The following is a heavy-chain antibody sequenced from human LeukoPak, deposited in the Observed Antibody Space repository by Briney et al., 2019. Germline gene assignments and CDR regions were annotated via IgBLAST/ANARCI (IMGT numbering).Heavy chain of an antibody. J-gene: IGHJ6*01. CDR1: GGSFSGYY. Sequence: PETLSLTCAVYGGSFSGYYWTWIRQPPGKGLEWIGEINHKGSTNYNPSLMSRVSTSVDTSKNQFSLKLSSVTAADTAVYYCARGPHYYGSGSYEYSYYYYYYGMDVWGMGPRSPSPQ. D-gene: IGHD3-10*01. CDR2: INHKGST. CDR3: ARGPHYYGSGSYEYSYYYYYYGMDV. V-gene: IGHV4-34*01.